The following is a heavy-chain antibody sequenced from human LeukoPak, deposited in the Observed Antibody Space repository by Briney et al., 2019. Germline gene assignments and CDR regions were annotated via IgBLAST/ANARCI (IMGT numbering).Heavy chain of an antibody. Sequence: GGSLRLSCAASGFTVGSSYMNWVRQAPGKGLEWVSLIYGGGNTYYADSVKSRFTISRDNSKNTLYLQMNSLRAEDTAVYYCARRGDGGRSFDYWGQGTLVTVSS. CDR3: ARRGDGGRSFDY. CDR2: IYGGGNT. V-gene: IGHV3-53*01. J-gene: IGHJ4*02. D-gene: IGHD2-15*01. CDR1: GFTVGSSY.